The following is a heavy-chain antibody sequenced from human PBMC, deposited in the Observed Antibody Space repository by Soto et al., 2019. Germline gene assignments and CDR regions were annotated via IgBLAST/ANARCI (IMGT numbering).Heavy chain of an antibody. CDR3: ARYIPGVRYYGMDV. D-gene: IGHD2-2*01. J-gene: IGHJ6*01. Sequence: EVQLLESGGGLVQPGGSLKPSGEAPGSIFSSYAMKWVRQAPGKGLEWVSLIGESGTPTYYADSVKGRFTISRDNSGNTLFVEMYRLRAEDTAVYYCARYIPGVRYYGMDVW. CDR2: IGESGTPT. V-gene: IGHV3-23*01. CDR1: GSIFSSYA.